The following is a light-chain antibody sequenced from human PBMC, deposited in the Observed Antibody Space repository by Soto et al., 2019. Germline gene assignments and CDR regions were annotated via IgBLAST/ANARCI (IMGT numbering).Light chain of an antibody. CDR1: RSSIESNY. Sequence: QSVLTQPPSASGTPGQRVTISCSGTRSSIESNYVYWYQQLPGTAPRLLIYRNNQRPSGVPDRFSGSKSGTSASLAISALRSEDEADYYCTVWDDSLRGRLFGGGTKVTVL. J-gene: IGLJ2*01. V-gene: IGLV1-47*01. CDR2: RNN. CDR3: TVWDDSLRGRL.